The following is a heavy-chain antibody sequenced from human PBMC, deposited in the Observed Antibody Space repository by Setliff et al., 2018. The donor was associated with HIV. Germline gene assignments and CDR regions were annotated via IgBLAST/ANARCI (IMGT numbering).Heavy chain of an antibody. J-gene: IGHJ3*01. D-gene: IGHD1-1*01. V-gene: IGHV1-69*13. CDR1: GGTFKNLA. Sequence: ASVKVSCKASGGTFKNLAISWVRQAPGQGLEWMGGVIPSFATANYAQKLQGRITITADELTSTVYMDLNSLKSEDSAVYYCANPHDGGAFDVWGQGTAVTVSS. CDR2: VIPSFATA. CDR3: ANPHDGGAFDV.